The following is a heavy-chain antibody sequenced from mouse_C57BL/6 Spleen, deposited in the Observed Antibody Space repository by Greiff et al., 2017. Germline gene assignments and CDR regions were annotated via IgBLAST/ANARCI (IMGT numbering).Heavy chain of an antibody. CDR1: GFTFSDYY. CDR2: INYDGSST. CDR3: ARKGNYEGNYAMDY. V-gene: IGHV5-16*01. Sequence: EVKVVESEGGLVQPGSSMKLSCTASGFTFSDYYMAWVRQVPEKGLEWVANINYDGSSTYYLDSLKSRFIISRDNAKNILYLQMSSLKSEDTATYYCARKGNYEGNYAMDYWGQGTSVTVSS. J-gene: IGHJ4*01. D-gene: IGHD2-1*01.